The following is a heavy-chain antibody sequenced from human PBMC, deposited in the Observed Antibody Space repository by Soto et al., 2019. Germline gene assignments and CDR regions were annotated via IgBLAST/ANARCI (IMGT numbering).Heavy chain of an antibody. J-gene: IGHJ6*02. Sequence: QVQLVQSGAEVKKPGSSVKVSCKASGYTFTGYYMHWVRQAPGQGLDWLGWINPNSGGTNYAQKFQGWVTMTRDTSISTAYMELSRLRSYDTAVYYWARVPSISGTNDYYYGMDVWGQGTTVTVSS. CDR3: ARVPSISGTNDYYYGMDV. V-gene: IGHV1-2*04. CDR1: GYTFTGYY. D-gene: IGHD1-20*01. CDR2: INPNSGGT.